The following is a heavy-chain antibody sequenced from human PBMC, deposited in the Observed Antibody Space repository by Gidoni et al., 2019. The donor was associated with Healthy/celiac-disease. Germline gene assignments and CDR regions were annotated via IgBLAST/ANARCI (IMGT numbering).Heavy chain of an antibody. Sequence: QVQLQQWGAGLLKPSETLPPTCAVYGGSFSGYYWSWNRQPPGKGLELIGEINHSGSTNYNPSLQSQVTISVDTSKNQFSLKLSSVPAADTAVYYCARGGFVHYYSSCYYLFDYWGQGTLVTVSS. CDR2: INHSGST. CDR3: ARGGFVHYYSSCYYLFDY. J-gene: IGHJ4*02. CDR1: GGSFSGYY. V-gene: IGHV4-34*01. D-gene: IGHD3-22*01.